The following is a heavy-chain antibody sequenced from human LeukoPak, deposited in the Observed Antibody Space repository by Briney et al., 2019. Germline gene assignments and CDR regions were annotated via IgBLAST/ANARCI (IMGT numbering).Heavy chain of an antibody. J-gene: IGHJ4*02. V-gene: IGHV3-23*01. Sequence: GGSLRLSCGASGFTFSSYAMSWVRQAPGKGLQWVSYISGYGASTFYADSVKGRFTISRDNSKNTLYLQMNSLRAEDTAVYYCARDIYGDYPDYWGQGTLVTVSS. CDR1: GFTFSSYA. CDR2: ISGYGAST. D-gene: IGHD4-17*01. CDR3: ARDIYGDYPDY.